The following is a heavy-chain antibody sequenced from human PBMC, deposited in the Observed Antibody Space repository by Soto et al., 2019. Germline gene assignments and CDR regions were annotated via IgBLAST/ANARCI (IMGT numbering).Heavy chain of an antibody. V-gene: IGHV1-69*12. Sequence: QVQLVQSGAEVKKPGSSVKVSCKAPGDSFNRNVFTWVRQAPGQGLEWTGGTMPYFGTPNNAKKFQARFSMTADDSTRTAYLEQSSLRADDTAVYYCARGWDLAVRDAVYYYYGLDAWGQGTAVTVSS. D-gene: IGHD2-21*01. CDR1: GDSFNRNV. CDR3: ARGWDLAVRDAVYYYYGLDA. CDR2: TMPYFGTP. J-gene: IGHJ6*02.